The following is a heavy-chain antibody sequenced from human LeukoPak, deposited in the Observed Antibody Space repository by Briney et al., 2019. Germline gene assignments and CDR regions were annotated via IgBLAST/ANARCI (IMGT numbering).Heavy chain of an antibody. J-gene: IGHJ5*02. D-gene: IGHD5-18*01. CDR1: GFPLSSYA. V-gene: IGHV3-30*04. Sequence: GGSLRLSCAVSGFPLSSYAMSWVRQAPGKGLEWVAVISYDGSNKYYADSVKGRFTISKDNSKNSLYLQMNSLRAEDTAVYYCAREILNTGGFDPWGQGTLVTVSS. CDR2: ISYDGSNK. CDR3: AREILNTGGFDP.